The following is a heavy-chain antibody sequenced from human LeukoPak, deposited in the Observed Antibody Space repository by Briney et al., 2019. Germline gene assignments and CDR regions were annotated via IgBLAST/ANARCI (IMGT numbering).Heavy chain of an antibody. Sequence: SETLSLTCAVYGGSFSGYYWSWIRQPPGKGLEWIGEINHSGSTNYNPSLKSRVTISVDTSKNQFSLKLSSVTAADTAVYYCARGQRRWPEDYWGQGTLVTVSS. CDR2: INHSGST. D-gene: IGHD4-23*01. CDR3: ARGQRRWPEDY. V-gene: IGHV4-34*01. CDR1: GGSFSGYY. J-gene: IGHJ4*02.